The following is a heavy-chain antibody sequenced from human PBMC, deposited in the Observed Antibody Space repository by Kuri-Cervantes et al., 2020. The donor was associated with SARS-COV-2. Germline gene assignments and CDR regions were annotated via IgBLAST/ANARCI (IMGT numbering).Heavy chain of an antibody. CDR2: ISWDGGST. J-gene: IGHJ4*02. CDR3: AKDLRTPGAGPDY. D-gene: IGHD2-8*02. CDR1: GFTFDDYG. V-gene: IGHV3-43*01. Sequence: GGSLSLTCAASGFTFDDYGMSWVRQAPGKGLEWVSLISWDGGSTYYAVSVRGRFTISRDNLNNILYLHMNSLRTEDTAVYFCAKDLRTPGAGPDYWGQGTLVTVSS.